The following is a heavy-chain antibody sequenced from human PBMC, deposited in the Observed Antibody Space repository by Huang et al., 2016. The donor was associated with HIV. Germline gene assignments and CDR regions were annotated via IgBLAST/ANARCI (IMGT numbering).Heavy chain of an antibody. CDR2: SKIDGRTK. CDR1: GFKFSNYW. J-gene: IGHJ3*02. D-gene: IGHD2-15*01. V-gene: IGHV3-74*01. Sequence: EEHLVESGGGLVQPGGSLRLSCEASGFKFSNYWMQWVRQAPGKGLMWVARSKIDGRTKDYADSVKGRFTISRDNAKNTLYLQMSSLTAEDTAIYYCARAGGFEIWGQGTVVTVSS. CDR3: ARAGGFEI.